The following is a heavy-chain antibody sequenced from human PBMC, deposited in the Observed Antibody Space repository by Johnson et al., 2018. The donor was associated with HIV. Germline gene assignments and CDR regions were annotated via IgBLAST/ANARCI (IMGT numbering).Heavy chain of an antibody. J-gene: IGHJ3*02. CDR3: ARQFRSVGAPDAFDI. V-gene: IGHV3-7*01. D-gene: IGHD1-26*01. Sequence: VQLVESGGGVVQPGRSLRLSCAASGFTFSSYWMNWVRQAPGKGLEWVATIKHDGSEKYYVASVKGRFTISRDNSNNTLYLQMNSLRTDDTAVYYCARQFRSVGAPDAFDIWGQGTMVTVSS. CDR1: GFTFSSYW. CDR2: IKHDGSEK.